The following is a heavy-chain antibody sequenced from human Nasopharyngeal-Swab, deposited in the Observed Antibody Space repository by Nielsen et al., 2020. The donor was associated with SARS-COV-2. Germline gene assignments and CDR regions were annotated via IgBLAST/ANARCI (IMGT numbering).Heavy chain of an antibody. J-gene: IGHJ6*02. Sequence: GESLKISCAASGFTFSSYWMHWVRQAPGKGLVWVSRINTDGSETGYADSVTGRFTISRDNAKNSLYLQMNSLRAEDTAVYYCARDGLDYDFWSAYFMDVWGQGTTVTVSS. CDR1: GFTFSSYW. V-gene: IGHV3-74*01. D-gene: IGHD3-3*01. CDR3: ARDGLDYDFWSAYFMDV. CDR2: INTDGSET.